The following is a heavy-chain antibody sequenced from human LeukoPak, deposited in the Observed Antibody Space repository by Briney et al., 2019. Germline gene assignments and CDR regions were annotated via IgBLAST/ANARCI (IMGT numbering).Heavy chain of an antibody. CDR3: TTGLIAARDY. CDR2: IKSKTDGCTT. D-gene: IGHD6-6*01. CDR1: GFTVSSNY. V-gene: IGHV3-15*01. Sequence: GGSLRLSCAASGFTVSSNYMSWVRQAPGKGLEWVGRIKSKTDGCTTDYAAPVKGRFTISRDDSKNTLYLQMNSLKTEDTAVYYCTTGLIAARDYWGQGTLVTVSS. J-gene: IGHJ4*02.